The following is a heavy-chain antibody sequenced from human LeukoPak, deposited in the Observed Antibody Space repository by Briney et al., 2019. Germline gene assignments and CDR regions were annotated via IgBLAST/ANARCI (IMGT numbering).Heavy chain of an antibody. CDR2: ISYDGSNK. V-gene: IGHV3-30*03. J-gene: IGHJ4*02. Sequence: GGSLRLSCAASGFTFSNGWMSWVRQAPGKGLEWVAVISYDGSNKYYADSVKGRFTISRDNSKNTLYLQMNSLRAEDTAVYYCAREEDVVVTATYFDYWGQGTLVTVSS. CDR1: GFTFSNGW. CDR3: AREEDVVVTATYFDY. D-gene: IGHD2-21*02.